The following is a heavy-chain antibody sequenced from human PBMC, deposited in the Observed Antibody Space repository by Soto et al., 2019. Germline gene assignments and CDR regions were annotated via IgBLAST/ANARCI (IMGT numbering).Heavy chain of an antibody. CDR2: ISGSDEST. CDR3: AKGVAVAGMGRFFDF. J-gene: IGHJ4*02. Sequence: GGSLRLSCAASGFTFSSYAMSWVRQAPGKGPEWVSAISGSDESTYYADSVKGRFTISRDNSKNTLYLQMNSLRAEDTALYYCAKGVAVAGMGRFFDFWGQGTLVTVSS. CDR1: GFTFSSYA. D-gene: IGHD6-19*01. V-gene: IGHV3-23*01.